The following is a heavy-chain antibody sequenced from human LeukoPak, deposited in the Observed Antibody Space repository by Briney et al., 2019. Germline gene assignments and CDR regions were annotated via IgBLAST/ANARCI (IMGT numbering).Heavy chain of an antibody. J-gene: IGHJ4*02. Sequence: SETQSLTCTVSGGSISGSYWSWIRQPPGKGQEWIAYMYNSGSTNYNPALKSRVTISIDTSKNQFSLKLSSLTAADTAIYYCARGIESYGDYGYWGQGILVTVSS. CDR2: MYNSGST. V-gene: IGHV4-59*01. D-gene: IGHD4-17*01. CDR3: ARGIESYGDYGY. CDR1: GGSISGSY.